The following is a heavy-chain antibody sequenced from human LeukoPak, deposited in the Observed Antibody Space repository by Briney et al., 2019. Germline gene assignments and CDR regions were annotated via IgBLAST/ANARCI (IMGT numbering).Heavy chain of an antibody. D-gene: IGHD2-2*01. CDR1: GGSFSGYY. J-gene: IGHJ2*01. CDR3: ARVVVPAATYWYFDL. V-gene: IGHV4-34*01. CDR2: INHSGST. Sequence: SETLSLTCAVYGGSFSGYYWSWIRQPPGKGLEWIGEINHSGSTNYNPSLKSRVTISVDTSKNQFSLKLSSVTAADTAVYYCARVVVPAATYWYFDLWGRGILVTVSS.